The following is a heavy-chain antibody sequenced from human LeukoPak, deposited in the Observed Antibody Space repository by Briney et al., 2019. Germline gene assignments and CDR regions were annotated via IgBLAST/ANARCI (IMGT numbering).Heavy chain of an antibody. V-gene: IGHV4-39*07. CDR2: IYYSGST. Sequence: PSETLSLTCTVSGGSISSSSYYWGWIRQPPGKGLEWIGSIYYSGSTYYNPSLKSRVTISVDTSKNQFSLKLSSVTAADTAVYYCARVVGATPIAYFDYWGQGTLVTVSS. CDR3: ARVVGATPIAYFDY. CDR1: GGSISSSSYY. J-gene: IGHJ4*02. D-gene: IGHD1-26*01.